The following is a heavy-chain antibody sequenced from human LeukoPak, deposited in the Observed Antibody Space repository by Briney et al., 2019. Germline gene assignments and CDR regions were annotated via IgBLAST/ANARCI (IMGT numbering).Heavy chain of an antibody. J-gene: IGHJ4*02. CDR2: ISAYNGNT. CDR1: GYTFTSYG. D-gene: IGHD3-9*01. CDR3: AHSHYDILTGYYNRWGDY. Sequence: ASVKVSCKASGYTFTSYGISWVRQAPGQGLEWMGWISAYNGNTNYAQKLQGRVTMTTDTSTSTAYMELRSLRPDDTAVYYCAHSHYDILTGYYNRWGDYWGQGTLVTVSS. V-gene: IGHV1-18*01.